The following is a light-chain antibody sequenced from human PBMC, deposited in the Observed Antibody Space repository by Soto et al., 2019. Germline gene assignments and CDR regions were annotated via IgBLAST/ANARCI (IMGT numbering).Light chain of an antibody. V-gene: IGLV2-23*01. CDR3: CSYAVFRLYV. J-gene: IGLJ1*01. CDR1: SSDVGSYNL. Sequence: QSVLTQPASVSRSPGQSITISCTGTSSDVGSYNLVSWYQHHPGKAPKLLIFEASKRPSGISNRFSGSKSDNTASLAISGLWVEDEAVYYCCSYAVFRLYVFGTGTRVTVL. CDR2: EAS.